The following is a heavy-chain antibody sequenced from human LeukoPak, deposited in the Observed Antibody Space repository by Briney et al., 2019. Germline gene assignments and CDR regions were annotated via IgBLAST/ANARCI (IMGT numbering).Heavy chain of an antibody. CDR2: ISGSGHDI. CDR1: GFTFSDSY. V-gene: IGHV3-11*05. CDR3: ARDAYDSSGYYYFDY. D-gene: IGHD3-22*01. J-gene: IGHJ4*02. Sequence: GGSLRLSCAASGFTFSDSYMTWVRQAPGKGVEWVAYISGSGHDINYSDSVKGRFTISRDNAKNSLYLQMNSLRAEDTALYYCARDAYDSSGYYYFDYWGQGTLVTVSS.